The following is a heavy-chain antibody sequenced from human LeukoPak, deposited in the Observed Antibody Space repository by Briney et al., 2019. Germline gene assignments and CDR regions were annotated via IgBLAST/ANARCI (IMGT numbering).Heavy chain of an antibody. D-gene: IGHD2-21*02. CDR2: IKSKTDGGTT. Sequence: GGSLRLSCAASGFTFSNAWMSWVRPAPGKGLEWVGRIKSKTDGGTTDYAAPVKGRFTISRDDSKNTLYLQMNSLKTEDTAVYYCTVDLVTAIPFDYWGQGTLVTVSS. V-gene: IGHV3-15*01. CDR1: GFTFSNAW. J-gene: IGHJ4*02. CDR3: TVDLVTAIPFDY.